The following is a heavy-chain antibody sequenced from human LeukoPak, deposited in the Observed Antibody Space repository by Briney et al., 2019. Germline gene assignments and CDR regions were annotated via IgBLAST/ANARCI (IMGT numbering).Heavy chain of an antibody. J-gene: IGHJ4*02. V-gene: IGHV3-23*01. Sequence: PGGSLRLSCAASGFTFSSYAMSWVRQAPGKGLEWVSAISGSGGSTYYADSVKGRFTISRDNSKNTLYLQMNSLRAEDTAVYYCARTPTYSGSYFGFDYWGQGTLVTVSS. CDR3: ARTPTYSGSYFGFDY. CDR1: GFTFSSYA. D-gene: IGHD1-26*01. CDR2: ISGSGGST.